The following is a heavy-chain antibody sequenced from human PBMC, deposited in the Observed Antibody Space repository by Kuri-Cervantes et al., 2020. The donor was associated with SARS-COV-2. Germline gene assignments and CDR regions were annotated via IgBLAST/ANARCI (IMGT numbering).Heavy chain of an antibody. J-gene: IGHJ3*02. CDR2: FYHGGNT. CDR1: GYSISNGDY. D-gene: IGHD3-10*02. CDR3: ARHVRGTGATSALDI. V-gene: IGHV4-38-2*01. Sequence: SETLSLTCAVSGYSISNGDYWGWIRQPPGEGLEWIGSFYHGGNTYCNPSLESRVTISVDTSKNQFSLMLSSVTAADTAVYYCARHVRGTGATSALDIWGQGTMVTVSS.